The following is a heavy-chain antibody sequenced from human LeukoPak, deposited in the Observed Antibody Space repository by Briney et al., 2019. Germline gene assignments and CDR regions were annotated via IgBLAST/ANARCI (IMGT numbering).Heavy chain of an antibody. CDR2: IYTSGGT. V-gene: IGHV4-4*07. CDR1: GGPISSYY. J-gene: IGHJ6*03. CDR3: ARVNYYYYYMDV. Sequence: PSETLSLTCTVSGGPISSYYWSWIRQPAGKGLEWIGRIYTSGGTNYNPSLKSRVTMSVNTSKNQFSLKLSSVTAADTAVYYCARVNYYYYYMDVWGKGTTVTISS.